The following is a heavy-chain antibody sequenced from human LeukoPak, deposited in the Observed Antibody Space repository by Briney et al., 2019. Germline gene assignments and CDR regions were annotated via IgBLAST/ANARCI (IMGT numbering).Heavy chain of an antibody. D-gene: IGHD3-16*01. Sequence: SGTLSLTCTVSGGSISSSSYYWGWIRQPPRKGLEWIGSIYYSGSTYYNPSLKSRVTISVDTSKNQFSLKLSSVTAADTAVYYCARLIVPGSFDYWGQGTLVTVSS. CDR1: GGSISSSSYY. V-gene: IGHV4-39*07. J-gene: IGHJ4*02. CDR3: ARLIVPGSFDY. CDR2: IYYSGST.